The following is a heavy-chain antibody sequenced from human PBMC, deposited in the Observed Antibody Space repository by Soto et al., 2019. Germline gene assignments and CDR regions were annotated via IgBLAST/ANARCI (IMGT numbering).Heavy chain of an antibody. V-gene: IGHV4-39*01. D-gene: IGHD6-13*01. Sequence: PSETLSLTCTVSGGSISSRSYYWCWILQPPGKGLEWIGSIYYSGSTYYNPSLKSRVTISVDTSKNQFSLKLSSVPAADPAVYYCARHGTGSGQSSSGYKGVYYMYVWGKGTTVTVSS. CDR2: IYYSGST. J-gene: IGHJ6*03. CDR1: GGSISSRSYY. CDR3: ARHGTGSGQSSSGYKGVYYMYV.